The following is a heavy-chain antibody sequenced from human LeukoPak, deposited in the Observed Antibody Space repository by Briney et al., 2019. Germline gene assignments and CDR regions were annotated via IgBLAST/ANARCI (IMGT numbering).Heavy chain of an antibody. D-gene: IGHD4-23*01. V-gene: IGHV4-34*01. J-gene: IGHJ4*02. CDR3: ASFRGNGGNSY. Sequence: SETLSLTCAVYGGSFSGYYWSWIRQPPGKGLEWIGEINHSGSTNYNPSLKSRVTISVDTSKNQFSLKLSSVTAADTAVYYCASFRGNGGNSYWGQGTLVTVSS. CDR1: GGSFSGYY. CDR2: INHSGST.